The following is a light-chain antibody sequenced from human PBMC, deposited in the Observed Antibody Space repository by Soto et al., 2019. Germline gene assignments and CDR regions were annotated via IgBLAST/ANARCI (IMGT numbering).Light chain of an antibody. CDR3: QQRKYWPPLT. J-gene: IGKJ4*01. Sequence: EVVLTQSPDTLSLSPGERATLSCRTSHSVDIYLAWYQQKPGQVPRLLIYDSYNRVTGIPTRFSGSGSATDFTLTISSLEPEDSAVYYCQQRKYWPPLTFGGGTKVEIK. CDR2: DSY. CDR1: HSVDIY. V-gene: IGKV3-11*01.